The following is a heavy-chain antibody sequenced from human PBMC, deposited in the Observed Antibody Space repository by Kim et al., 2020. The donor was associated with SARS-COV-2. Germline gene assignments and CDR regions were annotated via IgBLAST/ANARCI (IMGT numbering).Heavy chain of an antibody. D-gene: IGHD6-13*01. CDR1: VDSIANYY. J-gene: IGHJ5*02. Sequence: SETLSLTCTVSVDSIANYYWNWIRQPPGKGLEYIGHIYHIGSTNYNPSLNSRVTMSVDTSKNQFSLNLTSVTAADTAVYFCARGRRVAAGGTWGQVALFIVSS. CDR3: ARGRRVAAGGT. V-gene: IGHV4-59*12. CDR2: IYHIGST.